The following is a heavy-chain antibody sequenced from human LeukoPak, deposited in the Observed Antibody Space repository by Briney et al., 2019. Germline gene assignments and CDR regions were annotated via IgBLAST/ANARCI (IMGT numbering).Heavy chain of an antibody. Sequence: GASVKVSCKASGYTFTSYDINWVRQATGQGLEWMGWMNPNSGNTGYAQKFQGRVTMTRNTSISTAYMELSSLRSEDTAVYYCARGSKVGASYYYYGMDVWGQGTTVTVSS. CDR1: GYTFTSYD. CDR3: ARGSKVGASYYYYGMDV. CDR2: MNPNSGNT. V-gene: IGHV1-8*01. D-gene: IGHD1-26*01. J-gene: IGHJ6*02.